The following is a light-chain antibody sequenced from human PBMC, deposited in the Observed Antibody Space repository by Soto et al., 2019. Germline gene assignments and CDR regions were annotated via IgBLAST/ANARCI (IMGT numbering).Light chain of an antibody. CDR3: QQRSDWPS. CDR1: QSVCDY. Sequence: EIVLTQSPATLSLSPEERATLSCRASQSVCDYLAWYQQKLGQAPRLLIYDASNRATGMPARFSGSGSGTDFTLTISSLEPEDFAVYYCQQRSDWPSFGQGTKLEIK. CDR2: DAS. V-gene: IGKV3-11*01. J-gene: IGKJ2*01.